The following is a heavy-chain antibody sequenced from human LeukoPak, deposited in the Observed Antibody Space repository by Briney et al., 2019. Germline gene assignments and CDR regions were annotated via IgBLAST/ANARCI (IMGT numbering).Heavy chain of an antibody. Sequence: GGSLRLSCAASGFSFSSYSMNWVRQAPGKGLEWVSSISSSSSYIYYADSVKGRFTISRDNAKNSLYLQMNSLRAEDTAVYYCASGSRILGYWGQGTLVTVSS. CDR1: GFSFSSYS. CDR2: ISSSSSYI. CDR3: ASGSRILGY. J-gene: IGHJ4*02. V-gene: IGHV3-21*06. D-gene: IGHD1-26*01.